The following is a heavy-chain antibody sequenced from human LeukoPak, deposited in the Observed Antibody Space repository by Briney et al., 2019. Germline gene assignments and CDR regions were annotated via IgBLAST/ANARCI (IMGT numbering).Heavy chain of an antibody. Sequence: PGGTLRLSCAASGLSFNTYWLHWVRQPPGKGLVRVSRIYSDGSSTYYADSVRGRFTCPRDNAKNKLYLQMNSLRAADTAVYCCARGASGYGNFDYWGQGTLVTVSS. J-gene: IGHJ4*01. CDR2: IYSDGSST. CDR1: GLSFNTYW. D-gene: IGHD5-12*01. CDR3: ARGASGYGNFDY. V-gene: IGHV3-74*01.